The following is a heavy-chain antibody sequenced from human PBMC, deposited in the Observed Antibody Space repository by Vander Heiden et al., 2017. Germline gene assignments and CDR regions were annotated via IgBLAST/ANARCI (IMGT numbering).Heavy chain of an antibody. Sequence: QLQLVESGGGVVQPGRSLRLSCAASGFTFSSYAMHWVRQAPGKDLEWVAVIWYDGSNKYYADSVKGRFTISRDNSKNTLYLQMNSLRAEDTAVYYCARGGKYNWNYPAGYGMDVWGQGTTVTVSS. J-gene: IGHJ6*02. CDR3: ARGGKYNWNYPAGYGMDV. CDR2: IWYDGSNK. V-gene: IGHV3-33*01. CDR1: GFTFSSYA. D-gene: IGHD1-7*01.